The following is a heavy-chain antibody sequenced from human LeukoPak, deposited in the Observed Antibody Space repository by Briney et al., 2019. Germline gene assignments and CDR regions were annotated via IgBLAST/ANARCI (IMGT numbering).Heavy chain of an antibody. Sequence: GGSLRLSCVASGFTFISYSMTWVRQAPGKGLEWVSYISSSSSTIYYADSVKGRFTISRDNAKNSLHLQMNSLRAEDTAVYYCARDDSGRYRDYGIDYWGQGTLVTVSS. CDR1: GFTFISYS. V-gene: IGHV3-48*01. D-gene: IGHD1-26*01. CDR3: ARDDSGRYRDYGIDY. J-gene: IGHJ4*02. CDR2: ISSSSSTI.